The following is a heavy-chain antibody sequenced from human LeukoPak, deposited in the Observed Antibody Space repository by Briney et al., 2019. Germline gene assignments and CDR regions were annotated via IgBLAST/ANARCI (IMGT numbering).Heavy chain of an antibody. V-gene: IGHV3-30-3*01. CDR1: GFTFSSYA. D-gene: IGHD3-10*01. CDR2: ISYDGSNK. CDR3: ARQSGSGSPPDY. J-gene: IGHJ4*02. Sequence: PGGSLRLSCAASGFTFSSYAMHWVRQAPGKGLEWVAVISYDGSNKYYADSVKGRFTISRDNSKNTLYLQMNSLRAEDTAVYYCARQSGSGSPPDYWGQGTLVTVSS.